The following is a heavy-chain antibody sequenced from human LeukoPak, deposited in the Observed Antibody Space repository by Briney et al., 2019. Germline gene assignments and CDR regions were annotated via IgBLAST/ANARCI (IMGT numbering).Heavy chain of an antibody. Sequence: GSLRLSCAASGFTFSSYSMNWIRQPPGKGLEWIGEINHSGSTNYNPSLKSRVTISVDTSKNQFSLKLSSVTAADTAVYYCARGQDYGGNPFDYWGQGTLVTVSS. V-gene: IGHV4-34*01. J-gene: IGHJ4*02. CDR2: INHSGST. CDR3: ARGQDYGGNPFDY. D-gene: IGHD4-23*01. CDR1: GFTFSSYS.